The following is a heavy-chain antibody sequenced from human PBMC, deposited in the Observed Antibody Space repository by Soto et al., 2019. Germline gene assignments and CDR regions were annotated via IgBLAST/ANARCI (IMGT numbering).Heavy chain of an antibody. CDR3: ARQMGVWSGHPWYFAL. J-gene: IGHJ2*01. CDR2: IYYSGST. Sequence: QVQLQESGPGLVKPSETLSLTCTVSGGSISSSSYYWGWIRQPPGKGLEWIGSIYYSGSTYYNPSLKSRVTISGDTSKNQFSLKLRSVTAPDTAVHYCARQMGVWSGHPWYFALWGRGPLVTVSS. D-gene: IGHD3-3*01. V-gene: IGHV4-39*01. CDR1: GGSISSSSYY.